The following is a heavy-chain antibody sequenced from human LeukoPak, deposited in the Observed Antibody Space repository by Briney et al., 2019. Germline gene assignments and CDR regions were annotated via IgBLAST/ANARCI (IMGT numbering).Heavy chain of an antibody. V-gene: IGHV4-39*07. D-gene: IGHD6-19*01. CDR1: GGSITSSSYY. CDR2: IYHSGST. Sequence: SETLSLTCSVSGGSITSSSYYWGWIRQPPGKGLEWIGSIYHSGSTYYNPSLKSRVTISVDTSKNQFSLKLTSVTAADTAVYYCARRREVAGTFPLLDYWGQGTLVTVSS. J-gene: IGHJ4*02. CDR3: ARRREVAGTFPLLDY.